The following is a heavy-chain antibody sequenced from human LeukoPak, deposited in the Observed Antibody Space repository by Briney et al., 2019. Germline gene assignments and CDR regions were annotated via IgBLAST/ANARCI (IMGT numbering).Heavy chain of an antibody. Sequence: GGSRCPSGPPSESTFVNLALGWARQLPGRGRGGVGATNWNCADTGYANSVKGRFAISRDNANNFMYLQMNSLRVEDTALYYCARRPNSIFRDRYHMDVWGKGTTVTVSS. CDR2: TNWNCADT. CDR1: ESTFVNLA. V-gene: IGHV3-20*04. J-gene: IGHJ6*03. CDR3: ARRPNSIFRDRYHMDV. D-gene: IGHD3-3*01.